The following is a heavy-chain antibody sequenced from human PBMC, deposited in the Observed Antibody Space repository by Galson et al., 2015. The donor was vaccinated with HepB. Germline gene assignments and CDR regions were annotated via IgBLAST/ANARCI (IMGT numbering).Heavy chain of an antibody. D-gene: IGHD5-24*01. V-gene: IGHV1-18*01. J-gene: IGHJ4*02. CDR1: GYTFTRYG. CDR3: ARGGRATIGGPTFDS. Sequence: SVKVSCKASGYTFTRYGISWVRQAPGQGLEWMGWISGYNVNANYAQNPQGRVTMTTDTSTSTAYMELRSLRSDDTAVYYCARGGRATIGGPTFDSWGQGTLVTVSS. CDR2: ISGYNVNA.